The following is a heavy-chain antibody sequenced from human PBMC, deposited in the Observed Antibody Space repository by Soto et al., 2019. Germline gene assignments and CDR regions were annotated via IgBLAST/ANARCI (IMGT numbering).Heavy chain of an antibody. J-gene: IGHJ6*02. CDR1: GGSFSGYY. Sequence: SETLSLTCAVYGGSFSGYYWGWIRQPPGKGLEWIGSFYYSGSTYYNPSLKSRVTISVDTSKNQLSLKLSSVTAADTAVYYCAREGVYYYYGMDVWGQGTTVTVSS. CDR2: FYYSGST. CDR3: AREGVYYYYGMDV. V-gene: IGHV4-34*01. D-gene: IGHD3-16*01.